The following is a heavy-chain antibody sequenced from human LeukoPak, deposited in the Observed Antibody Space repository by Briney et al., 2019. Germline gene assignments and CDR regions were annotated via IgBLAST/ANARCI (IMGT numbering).Heavy chain of an antibody. CDR2: IYYSGIT. CDR1: GGSISSYY. CDR3: ARGRGSSWSYYYYYYMDV. J-gene: IGHJ6*03. Sequence: SETLSLTCTVSGGSISSYYWNWIRQPPGKGLEWIGYIYYSGITNYNPSLKSRVTIDTSKSQFSLKLSSVTAADTAVYYCARGRGSSWSYYYYYYMDVWGKGTTVTVSS. D-gene: IGHD6-13*01. V-gene: IGHV4-59*12.